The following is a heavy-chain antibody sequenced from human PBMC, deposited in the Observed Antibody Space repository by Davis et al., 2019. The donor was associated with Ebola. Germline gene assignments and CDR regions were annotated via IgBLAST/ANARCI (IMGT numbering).Heavy chain of an antibody. CDR1: GFTFSGSA. CDR2: IRSKANSYAT. J-gene: IGHJ4*02. V-gene: IGHV3-73*01. Sequence: GESLKISCAASGFTFSGSAMHWVRQASGKGLEWVGRIRSKANSYATAYAASVKGRFTISRDDSKNTAYLQMNSLKTEDTAVYYCTRPAWVAAAARGDYWGRGTLVTVSS. D-gene: IGHD6-13*01. CDR3: TRPAWVAAAARGDY.